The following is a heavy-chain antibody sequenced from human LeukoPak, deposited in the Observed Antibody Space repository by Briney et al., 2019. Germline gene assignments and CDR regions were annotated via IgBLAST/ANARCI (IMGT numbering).Heavy chain of an antibody. CDR1: GGSLSSYY. Sequence: SETLSLTCTVSGGSLSSYYWTWIRQPPGKGLEWIGYIYYTGSTSYNPSLKSRVTMSVDTSKNQFSLKLSSVTAADTAVYYCARGRGSSWPEAPYYYMDVWGKGTTVTVSS. CDR2: IYYTGST. CDR3: ARGRGSSWPEAPYYYMDV. V-gene: IGHV4-59*12. D-gene: IGHD6-13*01. J-gene: IGHJ6*03.